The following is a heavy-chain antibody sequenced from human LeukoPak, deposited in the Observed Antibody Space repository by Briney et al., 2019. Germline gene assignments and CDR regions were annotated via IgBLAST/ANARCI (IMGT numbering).Heavy chain of an antibody. V-gene: IGHV1-69*13. Sequence: ASVKVSCKASGGTFSSYGISWVRQAPGQGLEWMGGIIPIFGTANYAQKFQGRVTITADESTSTAYMELSSLRSEDTAVYYCARVARYCSSTSCYKPGSAYYYYMDVWGKGTTVTISS. CDR2: IIPIFGTA. CDR1: GGTFSSYG. J-gene: IGHJ6*03. CDR3: ARVARYCSSTSCYKPGSAYYYYMDV. D-gene: IGHD2-2*02.